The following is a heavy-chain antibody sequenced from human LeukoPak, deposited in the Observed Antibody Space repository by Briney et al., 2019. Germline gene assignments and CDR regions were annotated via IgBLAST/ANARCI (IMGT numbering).Heavy chain of an antibody. J-gene: IGHJ6*04. CDR1: GFTFSSYA. V-gene: IGHV3-30*04. CDR3: ARPRGYCSGGSCHNYYYGMDV. CDR2: IPYDGSNE. D-gene: IGHD2-15*01. Sequence: GGSLRLSCAASGFTFSSYAMHWVRQAPGKGLEWAAVIPYDGSNEYYADSVKGRSTISRDNSKNTLYLQMNSLRAEDTAVYYCARPRGYCSGGSCHNYYYGMDVWGKGTTVTVSS.